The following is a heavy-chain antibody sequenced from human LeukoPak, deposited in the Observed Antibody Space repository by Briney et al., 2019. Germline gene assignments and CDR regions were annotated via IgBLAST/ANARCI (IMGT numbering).Heavy chain of an antibody. Sequence: ASVKVSCKASGYTFTGYYMHWVRQAPGQGLEWMGWTNPNSGGTNYAQKFQGRVTMTRDTSISTAYMELSRLRSDDTAVYYCARDEPLDVVVVAATLFDYWGQGTLVTVSS. V-gene: IGHV1-2*02. J-gene: IGHJ4*02. CDR1: GYTFTGYY. CDR3: ARDEPLDVVVVAATLFDY. CDR2: TNPNSGGT. D-gene: IGHD2-15*01.